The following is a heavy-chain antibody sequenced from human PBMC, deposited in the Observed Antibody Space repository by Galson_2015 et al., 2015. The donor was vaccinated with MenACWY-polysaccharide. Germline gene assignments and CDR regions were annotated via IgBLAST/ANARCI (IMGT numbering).Heavy chain of an antibody. Sequence: SLRLSCAASGFTFSSYAISWVRQAPGQGLEWVSTISASGGTTHYADAVKGRFVISRDASKSTLYLQLNSLRAEDTATYYCAKVTCGSTSCYGFDRWGQGTPVTVSS. CDR2: ISASGGTT. J-gene: IGHJ5*02. V-gene: IGHV3-23*01. D-gene: IGHD2-2*01. CDR1: GFTFSSYA. CDR3: AKVTCGSTSCYGFDR.